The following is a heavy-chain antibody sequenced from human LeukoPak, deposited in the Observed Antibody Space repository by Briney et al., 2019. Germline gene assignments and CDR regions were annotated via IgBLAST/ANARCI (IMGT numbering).Heavy chain of an antibody. CDR1: GGSVSSGSYY. D-gene: IGHD6-13*01. CDR3: ARSPVAAGSTLGNY. CDR2: IYYSGST. V-gene: IGHV4-61*01. J-gene: IGHJ4*02. Sequence: ASETLSLTCTVSGGSVSSGSYYWSWIRQPPGKGLEWIGYIYYSGSTNYNPSLKSRVTISVDTSKNQFSLKLSSVTAADTAVYYCARSPVAAGSTLGNYWGQGTLATVSS.